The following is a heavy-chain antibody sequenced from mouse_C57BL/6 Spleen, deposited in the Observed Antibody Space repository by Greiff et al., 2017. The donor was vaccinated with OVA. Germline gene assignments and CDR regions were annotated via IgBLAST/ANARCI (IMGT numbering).Heavy chain of an antibody. CDR2: ISYDGSN. CDR1: GYSITSGYY. Sequence: EVQLQESGPGLVKPSQSLSLTCSVTGYSITSGYYWNWIRQFPGNKLEWMGYISYDGSNNYNPSLKNRISITRDTSKNQFFLKLNSVTTEDTATYYCAREDEGNPFAYWGQGTLVTVSA. J-gene: IGHJ3*01. V-gene: IGHV3-6*01. CDR3: AREDEGNPFAY.